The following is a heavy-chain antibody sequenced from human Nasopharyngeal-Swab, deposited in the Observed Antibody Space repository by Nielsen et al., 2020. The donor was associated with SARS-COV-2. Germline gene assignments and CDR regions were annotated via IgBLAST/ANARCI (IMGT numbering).Heavy chain of an antibody. V-gene: IGHV3-30*18. CDR1: GFIFSRYG. J-gene: IGHJ3*02. CDR3: AKVPGSSWVDAFDI. D-gene: IGHD6-13*01. CDR2: ISYDGSNK. Sequence: GGSLRLSCAASGFIFSRYGLHFFLPSPFSWLAWVAVISYDGSNKYYADSLKGRFTISKDNSKNTLYLQMNSLRAEDTAVYYCAKVPGSSWVDAFDIWGQGTKVTVSS.